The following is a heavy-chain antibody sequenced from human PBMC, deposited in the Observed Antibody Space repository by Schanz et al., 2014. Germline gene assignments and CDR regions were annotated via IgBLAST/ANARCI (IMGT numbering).Heavy chain of an antibody. CDR2: INPDSGGT. CDR3: ARERGRGYCSRTSCSKDYGMDV. V-gene: IGHV1-2*02. CDR1: GYTLTAYY. D-gene: IGHD2-2*01. Sequence: QVQLVQSGAEVKKPGASVKVSCKASGYTLTAYYMHWVRQAPGQGLEWMGWINPDSGGTNYPQRFQGRVTTTRDTSSRTVYMQLSRLTSDDTAVYFCARERGRGYCSRTSCSKDYGMDVWGQGTTVTVSS. J-gene: IGHJ6*02.